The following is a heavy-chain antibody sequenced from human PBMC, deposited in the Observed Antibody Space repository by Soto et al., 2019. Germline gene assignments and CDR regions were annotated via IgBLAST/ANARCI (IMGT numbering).Heavy chain of an antibody. D-gene: IGHD6-19*01. Sequence: SETLSLTCAVYGGSFSGYYWSWIRQPPGKGLEWIGEINHSGSTNYNPSLKSRVTISVDTSKNQFSLKLSSVTAADTAVYYCARFGIAVAGAFDYWGQGTLVTVSS. CDR2: INHSGST. CDR1: GGSFSGYY. CDR3: ARFGIAVAGAFDY. V-gene: IGHV4-34*01. J-gene: IGHJ4*02.